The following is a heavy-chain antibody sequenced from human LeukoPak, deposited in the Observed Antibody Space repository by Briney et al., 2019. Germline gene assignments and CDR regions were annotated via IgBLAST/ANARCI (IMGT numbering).Heavy chain of an antibody. CDR2: ITGSSSTI. D-gene: IGHD6-19*01. J-gene: IGHJ4*02. V-gene: IGHV3-48*01. Sequence: GGSLRLSCVASGFTFSSYSMNWVRQAPGKGLEWVSYITGSSSTIYYADSVKGRFTISRDNAKNSLYLQMNSLRAEDTAVYYCARRGASSGGLDYWGQGTLVTVSS. CDR1: GFTFSSYS. CDR3: ARRGASSGGLDY.